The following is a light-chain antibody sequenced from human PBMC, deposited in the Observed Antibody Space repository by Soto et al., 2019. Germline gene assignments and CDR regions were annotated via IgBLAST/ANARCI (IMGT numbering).Light chain of an antibody. CDR1: GSDVGNYNY. J-gene: IGLJ1*01. CDR3: SSFTSSTTYV. CDR2: NVN. V-gene: IGLV2-14*01. Sequence: QSALTQSASVSGSPGQSITISCTGSGSDVGNYNYVSWYQQHPGEVPKLIIFNVNNRPSGVSNRFSGSKSGNTASLTISGLQAEDEADYYCSSFTSSTTYVFGTGNKVTVL.